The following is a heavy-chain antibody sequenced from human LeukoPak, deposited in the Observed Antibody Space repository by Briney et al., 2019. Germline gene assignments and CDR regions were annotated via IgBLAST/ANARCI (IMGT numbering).Heavy chain of an antibody. CDR2: ISYDGSNK. Sequence: QSGGSLRLSCAVSGFTVSSNYMSWVRQAPGKGLEWVAVISYDGSNKYYADSVKGRFTISRDNSKNTLYLQMNSLRAEDTAVYYCATMTPLFDYWGQGALVTVSS. CDR3: ATMTPLFDY. J-gene: IGHJ4*02. V-gene: IGHV3-30*03. CDR1: GFTVSSNY. D-gene: IGHD2-2*01.